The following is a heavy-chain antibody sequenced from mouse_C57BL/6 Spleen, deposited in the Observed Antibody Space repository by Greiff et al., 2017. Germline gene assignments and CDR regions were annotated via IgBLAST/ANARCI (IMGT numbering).Heavy chain of an antibody. Sequence: EVQGVESGGGLVKPGGSLKLSCAASGFTFSDYAMHWVRQAPETGLEWVAYISSGSSTIYYADTVKGRFTISRDNAKNTLFLQRTSLRSDDTAMYNCASMVTTGVYYAMDYWGQGTTVTVSS. CDR3: ASMVTTGVYYAMDY. V-gene: IGHV5-17*01. CDR1: GFTFSDYA. J-gene: IGHJ4*01. CDR2: ISSGSSTI. D-gene: IGHD2-2*01.